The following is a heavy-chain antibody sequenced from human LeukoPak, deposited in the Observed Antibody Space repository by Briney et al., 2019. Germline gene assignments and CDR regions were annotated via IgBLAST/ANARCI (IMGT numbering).Heavy chain of an antibody. Sequence: AGGSLRLSCAASGFTFDDYAMHWVRQAPGKGLEWVSGINWNSGSVDYADSVNSVKGRFTISRDNAKNSLYLQMYSLRAEDTALYYCAKDTAYDSSGLFDYWGQGTLVTVSS. D-gene: IGHD3-22*01. V-gene: IGHV3-9*01. CDR1: GFTFDDYA. J-gene: IGHJ4*02. CDR2: INWNSGSV. CDR3: AKDTAYDSSGLFDY.